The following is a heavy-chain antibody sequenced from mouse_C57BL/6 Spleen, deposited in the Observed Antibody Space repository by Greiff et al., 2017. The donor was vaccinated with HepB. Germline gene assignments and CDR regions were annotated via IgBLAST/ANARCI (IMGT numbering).Heavy chain of an antibody. CDR2: IDPSDSET. J-gene: IGHJ2*01. CDR1: GYTFTSYW. D-gene: IGHD1-1*01. V-gene: IGHV1-52*01. CDR3: ASSSYYYGSSYYFDY. Sequence: QVQLQQSGAELVRPGSSVKLSCKASGYTFTSYWMHWVKQRPIQGLEWIGNIDPSDSETHYNQKFKDKATLTVDKSSSTAYMQLSSLTSEDSAVYYCASSSYYYGSSYYFDYWGQGTTLTVSS.